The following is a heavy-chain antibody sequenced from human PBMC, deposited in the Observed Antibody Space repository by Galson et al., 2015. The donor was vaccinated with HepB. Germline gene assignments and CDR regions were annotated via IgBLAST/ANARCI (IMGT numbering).Heavy chain of an antibody. Sequence: SVKVSCKVSGYTLTELSMHWVRQAPGKGLEWMGGFDPEDGETIYAQKFQGRVTMTEDTSTDTAYMELSSLRSEDTAVYYCATNSNYYYGMDVWGQGTTVTVSS. CDR1: GYTLTELS. D-gene: IGHD4-23*01. V-gene: IGHV1-24*01. CDR3: ATNSNYYYGMDV. CDR2: FDPEDGET. J-gene: IGHJ6*02.